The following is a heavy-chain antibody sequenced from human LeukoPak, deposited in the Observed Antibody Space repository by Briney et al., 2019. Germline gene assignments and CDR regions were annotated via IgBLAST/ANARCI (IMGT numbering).Heavy chain of an antibody. CDR3: ARGSATQRNWFDP. Sequence: SETLSLTCTVSGGSISSYYWSWIRQPPGKGLEWIGYIYYSGSTNYNPSLKSRVTISVDTSKNQFSLKLSSVTAADTAVYYCARGSATQRNWFDPWGQGTLVTVSS. V-gene: IGHV4-59*01. CDR2: IYYSGST. D-gene: IGHD3-10*01. J-gene: IGHJ5*02. CDR1: GGSISSYY.